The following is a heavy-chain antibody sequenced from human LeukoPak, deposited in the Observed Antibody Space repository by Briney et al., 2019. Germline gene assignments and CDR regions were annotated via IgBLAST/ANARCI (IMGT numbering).Heavy chain of an antibody. V-gene: IGHV3-21*01. CDR1: GFTFSSYS. CDR3: ARATNYHYDSSGYPPFDY. J-gene: IGHJ4*02. D-gene: IGHD3-22*01. CDR2: ISSSSSYI. Sequence: PGGSLRLSCAASGFTFSSYSMNWVRKAPGKGLEWVSSISSSSSYIYYADSVKGRFTISRDNAKNSLYLQMNSLRAEDTAVYYCARATNYHYDSSGYPPFDYWGQGTLVTVSS.